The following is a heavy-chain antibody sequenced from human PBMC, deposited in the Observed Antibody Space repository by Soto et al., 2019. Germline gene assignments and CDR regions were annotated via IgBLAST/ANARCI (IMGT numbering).Heavy chain of an antibody. J-gene: IGHJ4*02. CDR2: ISSNGGST. CDR3: VKDRDFWSGYSSSH. D-gene: IGHD3-3*01. Sequence: LRLSCSASGFTFSSYAMHWVRQAPGKGLEYVSAISSNGGSTYYADSVKGRFTISRDNSKNTLYLQMSSLRAEDTAVYYCVKDRDFWSGYSSSHWGQGALVTVSS. CDR1: GFTFSSYA. V-gene: IGHV3-64D*06.